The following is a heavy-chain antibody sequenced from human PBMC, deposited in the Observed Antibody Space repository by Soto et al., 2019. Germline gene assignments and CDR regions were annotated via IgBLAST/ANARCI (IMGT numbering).Heavy chain of an antibody. CDR3: ASDGGSYFDY. V-gene: IGHV3-74*01. D-gene: IGHD2-15*01. Sequence: SGGSLRLSCAASGFTFSSYWMNWVRQAPGKGLEWVSRLGNSGSNTYYADSVKGRFTVSRDNAKNTLYLQMNSLRAEDTAVYYWASDGGSYFDYWGQGTLVTVSS. J-gene: IGHJ4*02. CDR1: GFTFSSYW. CDR2: LGNSGSNT.